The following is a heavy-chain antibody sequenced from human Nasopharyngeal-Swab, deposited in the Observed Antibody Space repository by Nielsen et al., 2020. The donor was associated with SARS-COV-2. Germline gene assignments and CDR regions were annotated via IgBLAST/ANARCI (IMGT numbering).Heavy chain of an antibody. Sequence: GSVKVSCKASGDTFTSYYMHWVRQAPGQGLEWMGIINPSGGSTSYAQKFQGRVTMTRDTSTSTVYMELSSLRSEDTAVYYCARDGFWGLRLGELSLYLAGMDVWGQGTTVTVSS. CDR1: GDTFTSYY. CDR3: ARDGFWGLRLGELSLYLAGMDV. J-gene: IGHJ6*02. D-gene: IGHD3-16*02. CDR2: INPSGGST. V-gene: IGHV1-46*01.